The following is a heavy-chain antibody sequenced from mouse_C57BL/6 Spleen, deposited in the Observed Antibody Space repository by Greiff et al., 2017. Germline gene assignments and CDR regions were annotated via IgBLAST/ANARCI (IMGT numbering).Heavy chain of an antibody. V-gene: IGHV1-18*01. CDR2: INPNNGGT. D-gene: IGHD2-4*01. CDR3: ARSNDYDEEVYFDY. Sequence: VQLQQSGPELVKPGASVKIPCKASGYTFTYYNMDWVKQSHGKSLEWIGDINPNNGGTIYNQKFKGKATLTVDKSSSTAYMELRSLTSEDTAVYYCARSNDYDEEVYFDYWGQGTTLTVSS. CDR1: GYTFTYYN. J-gene: IGHJ2*01.